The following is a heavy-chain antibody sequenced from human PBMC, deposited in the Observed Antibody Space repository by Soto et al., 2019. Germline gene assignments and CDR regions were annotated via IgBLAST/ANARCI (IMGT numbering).Heavy chain of an antibody. CDR3: ATIERDDILTGSDY. CDR2: ISGSGGST. D-gene: IGHD3-9*01. Sequence: GGSLRLSCAASGFTFSGYAMSWVRQAPGKGLEWVSAISGSGGSTYYADSVKGRFTISRDSSKNTLYLQMNSLRAEDTAVYYSATIERDDILTGSDYWGQGTLVTVSS. V-gene: IGHV3-23*01. J-gene: IGHJ4*02. CDR1: GFTFSGYA.